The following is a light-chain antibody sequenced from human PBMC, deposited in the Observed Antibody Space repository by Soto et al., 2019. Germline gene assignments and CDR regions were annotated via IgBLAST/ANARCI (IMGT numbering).Light chain of an antibody. CDR3: QTWGTGIVV. J-gene: IGLJ2*01. CDR1: SGHSSYA. CDR2: LNSDGSH. Sequence: QPVLTQSPSASAYLGASVKLTCTLSSGHSSYAIAWHQQQPEKGPRYLMKLNSDGSHSKGDGIPDRFSGSSSGAERYLTISSLQSEDEADYYCQTWGTGIVVFGGRTKLTVL. V-gene: IGLV4-69*01.